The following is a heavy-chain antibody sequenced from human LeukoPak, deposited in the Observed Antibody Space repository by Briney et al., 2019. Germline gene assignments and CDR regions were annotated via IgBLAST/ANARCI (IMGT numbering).Heavy chain of an antibody. CDR2: IYSGGST. CDR1: GFTVSSNY. CDR3: ARVPLAWGSGGMDV. Sequence: GSLRLSCAASGFTVSSNYMSWVRQAPGKGLEWVSVIYSGGSTYYADSVKGRFTISRDNSKNTLYLQMNSLRAEDTAVYYCARVPLAWGSGGMDVWGQGTTVTVSS. D-gene: IGHD3-16*01. J-gene: IGHJ6*02. V-gene: IGHV3-66*01.